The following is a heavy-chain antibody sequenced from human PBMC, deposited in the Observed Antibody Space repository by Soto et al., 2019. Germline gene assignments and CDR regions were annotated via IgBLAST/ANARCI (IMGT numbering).Heavy chain of an antibody. J-gene: IGHJ5*02. V-gene: IGHV3-23*01. CDR3: ANDPPVLLWFGEPTPIWNWFDP. D-gene: IGHD3-10*01. CDR2: ISGSGGST. CDR1: GFTFSSYA. Sequence: GGSLRLSCAASGFTFSSYAMSWVRQAPGKGLEWVSAISGSGGSTYYADSVKVRFTISRDNSKNTLYLQMNSLRAEDTAVYYCANDPPVLLWFGEPTPIWNWFDPWGQGTLVTVSS.